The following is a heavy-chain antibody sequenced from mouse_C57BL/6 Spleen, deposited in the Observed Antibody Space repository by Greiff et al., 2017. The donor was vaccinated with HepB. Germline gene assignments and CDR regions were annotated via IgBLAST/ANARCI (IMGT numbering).Heavy chain of an antibody. CDR3: SRRITTVVADYYAMDY. J-gene: IGHJ4*01. Sequence: QVQLQQPGAELVMPGASVKLSCKASGYTFTSYWMHWVKQRPGQGLEWIGEIDPSDSYTNYNQKFKGKSTLTVDKSSSTAYMQLSSLTSEDSAVYYCSRRITTVVADYYAMDYWGQGTSVTVSS. CDR1: GYTFTSYW. D-gene: IGHD1-1*01. CDR2: IDPSDSYT. V-gene: IGHV1-69*01.